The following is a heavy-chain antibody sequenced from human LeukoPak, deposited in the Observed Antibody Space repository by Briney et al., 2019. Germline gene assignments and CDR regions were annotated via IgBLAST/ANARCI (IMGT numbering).Heavy chain of an antibody. Sequence: PSETLSLTCTVSGGSISSYYWSWIRQPPGKGLEWIGFIYYSGSTNYNPSLKSRVTISVDTSKNQFSLKLSSVTAADTAVYYCAGLGYYYYGMDVWGQGTTVTVSS. V-gene: IGHV4-59*08. CDR3: AGLGYYYYGMDV. CDR2: IYYSGST. CDR1: GGSISSYY. J-gene: IGHJ6*02.